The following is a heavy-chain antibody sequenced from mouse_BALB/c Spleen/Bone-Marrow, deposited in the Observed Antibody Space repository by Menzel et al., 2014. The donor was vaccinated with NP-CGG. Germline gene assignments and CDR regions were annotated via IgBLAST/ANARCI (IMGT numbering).Heavy chain of an antibody. CDR2: IFPGIGTT. Sequence: QVHVKQSGAELVKPGASVKLSCKTSGYTFTNYWIQWVKQRPGQGLGWIGEIFPGIGTTYYNEKFKGKATLTIDTSSSTAYMQLSSLTSEDSAVYFCARGGNYGYWGQGTTLTGSS. V-gene: IGHV1S132*01. CDR1: GYTFTNYW. D-gene: IGHD2-1*01. J-gene: IGHJ2*01. CDR3: ARGGNYGY.